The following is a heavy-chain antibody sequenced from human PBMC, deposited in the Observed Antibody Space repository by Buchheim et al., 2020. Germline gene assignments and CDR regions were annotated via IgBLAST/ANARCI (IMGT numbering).Heavy chain of an antibody. V-gene: IGHV3-23*01. Sequence: EVQLLESGGGLVQPGGSLRLSCAASGFTFSSYAMSWVRQAPGKGLEWVSAISGSGGSTYYADSVKGRFTISRDNSKHTLYLQMNSLRAEDTAVYYCATNPFLGITIFGGVPFWGQGTL. J-gene: IGHJ4*02. D-gene: IGHD3-3*01. CDR3: ATNPFLGITIFGGVPF. CDR1: GFTFSSYA. CDR2: ISGSGGST.